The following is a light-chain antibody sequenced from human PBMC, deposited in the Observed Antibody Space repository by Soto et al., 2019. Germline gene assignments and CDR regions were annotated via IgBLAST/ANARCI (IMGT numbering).Light chain of an antibody. J-gene: IGLJ3*02. V-gene: IGLV7-46*01. Sequence: QAVVTQEPSLTVSPGGTVTLTCGSSTGAVTSGHYPYWFQQKPGQAPRTLIYDTSNKHSWTPARFSGSLLGGKAALTLSGAQPEDEAEYYCLRSYSGANWVFGGGTQLTVL. CDR3: LRSYSGANWV. CDR1: TGAVTSGHY. CDR2: DTS.